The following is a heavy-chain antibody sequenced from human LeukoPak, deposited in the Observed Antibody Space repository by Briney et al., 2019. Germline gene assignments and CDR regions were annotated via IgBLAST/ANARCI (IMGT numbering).Heavy chain of an antibody. J-gene: IGHJ4*02. Sequence: GGSLRLSCAASGFTSRSYGMHWVRQAPGKGLEWVALISYNGINKYYADSLKGRFTISRDNSKNTLYLQMNSLRAEDTAVYYCAKDYDSLDYWGQGTLVTVSS. CDR3: AKDYDSLDY. V-gene: IGHV3-30*18. D-gene: IGHD3-3*01. CDR1: GFTSRSYG. CDR2: ISYNGINK.